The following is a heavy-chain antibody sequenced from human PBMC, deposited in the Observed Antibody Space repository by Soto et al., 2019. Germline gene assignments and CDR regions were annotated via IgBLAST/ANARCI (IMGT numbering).Heavy chain of an antibody. V-gene: IGHV3-23*01. CDR3: AKDSLQDYCSGGTCRPGGWFDS. CDR1: GFAFSTYA. Sequence: EVQLLESGGGLVQPGGSLRLSCAGSGFAFSTYAMSWVRQAPGKGLEWVSAISGSGGNTYYADSVKGRFTISRDNSKNPLHLQIHSLRAEDTPVYYCAKDSLQDYCSGGTCRPGGWFDSWGQGTLVSVSS. J-gene: IGHJ5*01. D-gene: IGHD2-15*01. CDR2: ISGSGGNT.